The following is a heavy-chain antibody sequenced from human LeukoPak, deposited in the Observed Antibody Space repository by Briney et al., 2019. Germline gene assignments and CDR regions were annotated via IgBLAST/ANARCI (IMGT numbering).Heavy chain of an antibody. V-gene: IGHV3-7*03. CDR2: IKQDGSEK. J-gene: IGHJ4*02. Sequence: GGSLRLSCAASGFTFSSYGMHWVRQAPGKGLEWVANIKQDGSEKYYVDSVKGRFTISRDNSMNTLYLQMNSLRAEDTAVYYCARDQSTMVRAPFWWGQGTLVTVSS. D-gene: IGHD3-10*01. CDR1: GFTFSSYG. CDR3: ARDQSTMVRAPFW.